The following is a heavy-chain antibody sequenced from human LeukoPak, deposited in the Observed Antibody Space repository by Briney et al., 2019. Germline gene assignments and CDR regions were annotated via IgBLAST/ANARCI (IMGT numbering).Heavy chain of an antibody. J-gene: IGHJ4*02. Sequence: ASVKVSCKASGYTFTDYYMHWVRQAPGQGLEWMGWINPNSGGTNYAQKFQGRVTMTRDSAIRTAYMELSRLRSDDTAVYYCARDLSGAWVVTTATSGYWGQGTLVTVSS. CDR3: ARDLSGAWVVTTATSGY. D-gene: IGHD4-17*01. CDR2: INPNSGGT. CDR1: GYTFTDYY. V-gene: IGHV1-2*02.